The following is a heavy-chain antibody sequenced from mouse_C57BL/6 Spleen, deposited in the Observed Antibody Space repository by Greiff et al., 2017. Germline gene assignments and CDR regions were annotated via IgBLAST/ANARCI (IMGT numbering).Heavy chain of an antibody. Sequence: EVQLQQSGPELVKPGASVKISCKASGYTFTDYYMNWVKQSHGKSLEWIGDINPNNGGTSYNQKFKGKATLTVDKSSSTAYMELRSLTSEDSAVYYCARNYDYFAYWGQGTLVTVSA. CDR2: INPNNGGT. J-gene: IGHJ3*01. D-gene: IGHD2-4*01. CDR1: GYTFTDYY. CDR3: ARNYDYFAY. V-gene: IGHV1-26*01.